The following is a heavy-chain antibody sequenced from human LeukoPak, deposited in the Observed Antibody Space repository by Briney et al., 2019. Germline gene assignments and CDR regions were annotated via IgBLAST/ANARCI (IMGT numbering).Heavy chain of an antibody. V-gene: IGHV3-15*01. CDR1: GFTFSDAW. CDR3: TTRRQDGC. D-gene: IGHD6-25*01. J-gene: IGHJ4*02. CDR2: IKSKIDGGTI. Sequence: GGSLRLSCVGSGFTFSDAWISWVGQAPGRGRDGVGRIKSKIDGGTIDYAAPVKGRFTISRDDSRNTLYLQMNSLKTEDTAVYYCTTRRQDGCWGQGTLVTVS.